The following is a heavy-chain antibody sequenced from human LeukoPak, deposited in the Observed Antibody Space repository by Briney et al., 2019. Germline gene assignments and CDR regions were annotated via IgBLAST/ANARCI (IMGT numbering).Heavy chain of an antibody. J-gene: IGHJ4*02. Sequence: SQTLSLTCTVSGDSISSGSYYWSWIRQPPGKGLEWIGYIYYSGSTNYNPSLKSRVTISVDTSKNQFSLKLSSVTAADTAVYYCARFASTMIVVDWGQGTLVTVSS. V-gene: IGHV4-61*01. D-gene: IGHD3-22*01. CDR2: IYYSGST. CDR3: ARFASTMIVVD. CDR1: GDSISSGSYY.